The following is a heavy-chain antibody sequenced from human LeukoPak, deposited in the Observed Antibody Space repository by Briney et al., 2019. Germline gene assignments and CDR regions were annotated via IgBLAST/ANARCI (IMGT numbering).Heavy chain of an antibody. V-gene: IGHV4-34*01. Sequence: SETLSLTCAVYGGSFSGYYWSWIRQPPGKGLEWIGEINHSGSTNYNPSLKSRVTISVDMSKNQFSLKLSSVTAADTAVYYCARNRMGRWPTFNWFDPWGQGTLVTVSS. CDR1: GGSFSGYY. D-gene: IGHD5-24*01. CDR3: ARNRMGRWPTFNWFDP. CDR2: INHSGST. J-gene: IGHJ5*02.